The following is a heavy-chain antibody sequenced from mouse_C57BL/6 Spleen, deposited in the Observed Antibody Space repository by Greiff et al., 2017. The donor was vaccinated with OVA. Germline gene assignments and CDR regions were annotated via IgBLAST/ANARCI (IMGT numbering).Heavy chain of an antibody. Sequence: QVQLKQPGAELVMPGASVKLSCKASGYTFTSYWMHWVKQRPGQGLEWIGEIDPSDSYTNYNQKFKGKSTLTVDKSSSTAYMQLSSLTSEDFAVYYCASYYYGSPRGYFDVWGTGTTVTVSS. J-gene: IGHJ1*03. D-gene: IGHD1-1*01. CDR1: GYTFTSYW. V-gene: IGHV1-69*01. CDR2: IDPSDSYT. CDR3: ASYYYGSPRGYFDV.